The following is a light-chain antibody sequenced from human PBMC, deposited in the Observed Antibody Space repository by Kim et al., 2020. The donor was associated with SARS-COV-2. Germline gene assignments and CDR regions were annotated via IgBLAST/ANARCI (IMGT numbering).Light chain of an antibody. Sequence: SSELTQDPAVSVALVQTVRITCQGDSLRSYYATWYQQKPGQAPIVVIYGKNNRPSGIPDRFSGSSSGNTASLTITGTQAGDEADYYCNSRDSNDNVAFGGGTQLTVL. CDR3: NSRDSNDNVA. J-gene: IGLJ2*01. CDR1: SLRSYY. V-gene: IGLV3-19*01. CDR2: GKN.